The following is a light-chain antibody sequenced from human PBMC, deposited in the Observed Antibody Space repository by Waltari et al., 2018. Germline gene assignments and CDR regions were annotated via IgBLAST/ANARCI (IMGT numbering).Light chain of an antibody. CDR2: SAS. CDR3: QQYDVWPYT. Sequence: EIVVTQSQAALSVSPGERVNLSCRASQSVRSNLAWYQQNPGQAPRLLIYSASTRATGIPARFSGYGSGAESTLTISSLQSEDFAIYYCQQYDVWPYTFGQGTKLDIK. CDR1: QSVRSN. V-gene: IGKV3-15*01. J-gene: IGKJ2*01.